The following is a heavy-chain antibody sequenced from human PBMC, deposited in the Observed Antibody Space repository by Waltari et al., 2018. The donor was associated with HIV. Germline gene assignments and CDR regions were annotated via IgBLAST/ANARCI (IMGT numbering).Heavy chain of an antibody. V-gene: IGHV1-3*01. CDR3: ARAAHSYYDSSPYYFDY. CDR2: INAGNGNT. CDR1: GYTFTSYA. D-gene: IGHD3-22*01. Sequence: QVQLVQSGAEVKKPGASVKVSCKASGYTFTSYAMHLVRQAPGQRLEWMGWINAGNGNTKYSRKFQGGVTITRDTSASTAYMELSSLRSEDTAVYYCARAAHSYYDSSPYYFDYWGQGSLVTVSS. J-gene: IGHJ4*02.